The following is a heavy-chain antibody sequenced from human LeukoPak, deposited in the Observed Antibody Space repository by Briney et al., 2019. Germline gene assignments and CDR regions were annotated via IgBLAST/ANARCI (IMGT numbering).Heavy chain of an antibody. V-gene: IGHV4-4*02. CDR3: ATAPILRGEGGEHFKYGMDV. CDR2: IYHSGTA. CDR1: VGSISSGNW. D-gene: IGHD2-2*02. Sequence: SETLSLTCAVSVGSISSGNWWSWVRQSPGKGLEWIGEIYHSGTANYNPSLKSRVTISADRITNHFSLKLTSVTAADTAVYYCATAPILRGEGGEHFKYGMDVWGQGTTVSVSS. J-gene: IGHJ6*02.